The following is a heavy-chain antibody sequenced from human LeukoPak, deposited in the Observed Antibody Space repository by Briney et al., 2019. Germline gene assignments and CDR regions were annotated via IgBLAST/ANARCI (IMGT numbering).Heavy chain of an antibody. V-gene: IGHV4-59*01. CDR2: IYYSGST. CDR3: AREGEYSSSSGGFDY. CDR1: GGSISSYY. J-gene: IGHJ4*02. Sequence: SETLSLTCTVSGGSISSYYWSWIRQPPGKGLEWIGYIYYSGSTNYNPSLKSRVTISVDTSKSQFSLKLSSVTAADTAVYYCAREGEYSSSSGGFDYWGQETLVTVSS. D-gene: IGHD6-6*01.